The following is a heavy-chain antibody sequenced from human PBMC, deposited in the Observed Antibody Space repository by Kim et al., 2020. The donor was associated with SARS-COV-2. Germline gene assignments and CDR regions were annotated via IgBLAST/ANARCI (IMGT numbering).Heavy chain of an antibody. D-gene: IGHD4-17*01. CDR2: IIPILGIA. CDR3: AKDGDYGVFQFDP. Sequence: SVKVSCKASGGTFSSYAISWVRQAPGQGLEWMGRIIPILGIANYAQKFQGRVTITADKSTSTAYMELSSLRSEDTAVYYCAKDGDYGVFQFDPWCQGTL. CDR1: GGTFSSYA. J-gene: IGHJ5*02. V-gene: IGHV1-69*04.